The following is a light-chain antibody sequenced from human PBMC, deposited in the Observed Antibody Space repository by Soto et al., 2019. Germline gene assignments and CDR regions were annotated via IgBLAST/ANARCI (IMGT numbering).Light chain of an antibody. V-gene: IGKV1-5*01. J-gene: IGKJ5*01. CDR2: DAS. Sequence: DIQMTQSPSTLSASVGDRVTITCRASQSISSWLAWYQQKPGKAPKLLIYDASSLESGVPSRFSGSGSGTEFTLTISSLQPDDFATYYCQQYNSYPTCGQVTRLEIK. CDR3: QQYNSYPT. CDR1: QSISSW.